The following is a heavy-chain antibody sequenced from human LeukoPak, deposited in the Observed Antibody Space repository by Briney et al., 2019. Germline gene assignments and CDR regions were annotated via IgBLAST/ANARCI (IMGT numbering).Heavy chain of an antibody. Sequence: GGSLRLSCALSGFPFSSYVMSWVGQAPEKGLEWCSGISTGGGTTSYVDSVKGRFTISRDNPRHTLYMQMNSLRAEDTALYYCAIMHRYYDGSGYWVQWGQGTLVTVSS. CDR2: ISTGGGTT. CDR1: GFPFSSYV. CDR3: AIMHRYYDGSGYWVQ. J-gene: IGHJ4*02. D-gene: IGHD3-22*01. V-gene: IGHV3-23*02.